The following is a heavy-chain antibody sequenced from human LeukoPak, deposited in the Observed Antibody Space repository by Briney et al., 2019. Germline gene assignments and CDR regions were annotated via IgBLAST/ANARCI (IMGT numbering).Heavy chain of an antibody. D-gene: IGHD6-6*01. CDR3: ARDVRHGFDT. J-gene: IGHJ3*02. Sequence: ASVKVSCTTSGYTFTSEGISWVRQARGQGLEWMGWISTDSGDTNYAQIFQGRVTLTTDTSTSTAYMELRSLTPDDTAVYYCARDVRHGFDTWGQGTMVTVSS. V-gene: IGHV1-18*01. CDR1: GYTFTSEG. CDR2: ISTDSGDT.